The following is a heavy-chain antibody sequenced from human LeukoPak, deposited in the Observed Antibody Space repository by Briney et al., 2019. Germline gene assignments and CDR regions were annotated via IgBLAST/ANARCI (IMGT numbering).Heavy chain of an antibody. CDR1: GFTFSSYS. CDR3: ARGTYDYVWGSYRYTRQGGY. J-gene: IGHJ4*02. CDR2: ISSSSSYI. D-gene: IGHD3-16*02. Sequence: PATSLRLSCAASGFTFSSYSMNWVRQAPGKGLEWVSSISSSSSYIYYADSVKGRFTISRDNAKNSLYLQMNSLRAEDTAVYYCARGTYDYVWGSYRYTRQGGYWGQGTLVTVSS. V-gene: IGHV3-21*01.